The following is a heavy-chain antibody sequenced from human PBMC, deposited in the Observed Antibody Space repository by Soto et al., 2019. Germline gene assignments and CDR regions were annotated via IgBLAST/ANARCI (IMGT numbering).Heavy chain of an antibody. CDR3: ARWPQGLGLDD. Sequence: SETLSLTCTVSGGSISSGGYYWNWIRQPPGKGLEWIGYIYYSGSTYYNPSLKSRLTMSVDTSNNQFSLRLSSVTAADTAVDYCARWPQGLGLDDWGQGTLVTVSS. V-gene: IGHV4-30-4*01. J-gene: IGHJ4*02. CDR1: GGSISSGGYY. CDR2: IYYSGST. D-gene: IGHD1-7*01.